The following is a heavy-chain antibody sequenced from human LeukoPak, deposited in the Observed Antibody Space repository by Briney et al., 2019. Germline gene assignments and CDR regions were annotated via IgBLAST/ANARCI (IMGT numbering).Heavy chain of an antibody. V-gene: IGHV3-23*01. CDR1: GFTFSSYA. CDR3: AKGSGYDSGWYYFDF. D-gene: IGHD6-19*01. CDR2: ISGSGGST. J-gene: IGHJ4*02. Sequence: GGSLRLSCAASGFTFSSYAMNWVRQAPGKGLEWVSAISGSGGSTFYIDSVKGRFTISRDNSKNTVFLRMNSLRADDTAVYYCAKGSGYDSGWYYFDFWGQGALVTVSS.